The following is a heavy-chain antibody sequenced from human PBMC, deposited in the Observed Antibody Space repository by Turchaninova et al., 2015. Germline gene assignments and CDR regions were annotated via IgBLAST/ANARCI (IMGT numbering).Heavy chain of an antibody. CDR1: GVSISGSNW. J-gene: IGHJ4*02. CDR3: ARDYCNSASCPTHFDY. D-gene: IGHD2-2*01. CDR2: IYHSGRT. Sequence: QVQLLESGPGLVKPSETLSLPFAVSGVSISGSNWWRWVRQPPGKGLDWIGEIYHSGRTNYNPSLKSRVTISLDKSNNQFSLKLSSVTAADTAVYYCARDYCNSASCPTHFDYWGQGTLVTVSS. V-gene: IGHV4-4*02.